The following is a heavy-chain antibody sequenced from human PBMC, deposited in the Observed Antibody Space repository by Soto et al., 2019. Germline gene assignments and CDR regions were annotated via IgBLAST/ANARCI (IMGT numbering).Heavy chain of an antibody. V-gene: IGHV1-69*02. J-gene: IGHJ4*02. D-gene: IGHD5-12*01. CDR1: GGTFSSHT. CDR2: IIPILGIA. CDR3: ARLRDGYYYFDY. Sequence: SVKLSCKASGGTFSSHTISWVRQAPGQGLEWMGRIIPILGIANYAQKFQGRVTITADKSTSTAYMELSSLRSEDTAVYYCARLRDGYYYFDYWGQGTLVTVSS.